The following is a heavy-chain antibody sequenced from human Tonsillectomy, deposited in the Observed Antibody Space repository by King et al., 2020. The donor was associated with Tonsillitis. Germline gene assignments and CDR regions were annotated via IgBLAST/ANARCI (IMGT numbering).Heavy chain of an antibody. Sequence: QLQESGPGLVKPSETLSLTCTVSGGSISSYYWSWIRQPPGKGLEWIGYIYYSGSTNYNPSLKSRVTISVDTSKNQFSLKLSSVTAADTAVYYCARLVMITFGGVIVIPSPFDYWGQGTLVTVSS. CDR3: ARLVMITFGGVIVIPSPFDY. J-gene: IGHJ4*02. CDR2: IYYSGST. D-gene: IGHD3-16*02. V-gene: IGHV4-59*08. CDR1: GGSISSYY.